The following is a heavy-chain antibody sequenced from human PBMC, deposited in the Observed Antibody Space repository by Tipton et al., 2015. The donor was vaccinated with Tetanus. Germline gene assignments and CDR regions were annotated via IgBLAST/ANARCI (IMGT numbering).Heavy chain of an antibody. Sequence: MQLVQSGAEVKKPGESLKISCKGSGYSFTSYWIGWVRQMPGKGLEWMGIIYPGDSDTRYSPSFQGQVTISADKSISTAYLQWSSLKASDTAMYYCARHVSRIAVSKNWFDPWGQGTLVTVSS. CDR1: GYSFTSYW. CDR3: ARHVSRIAVSKNWFDP. D-gene: IGHD6-19*01. V-gene: IGHV5-51*01. CDR2: IYPGDSDT. J-gene: IGHJ5*02.